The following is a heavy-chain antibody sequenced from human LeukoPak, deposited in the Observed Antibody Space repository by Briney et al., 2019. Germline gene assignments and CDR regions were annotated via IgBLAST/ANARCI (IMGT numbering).Heavy chain of an antibody. CDR1: GDTVSSNSAT. V-gene: IGHV6-1*01. Sequence: SQTLSLTCAISGDTVSSNSATRNWIRQSPSRGLEWLGRTYYRSKWYNDYAVSVKSRITINPDTSKNQFSLQLNSVTPEDTAVYYCARGSGDFGPRGIWFDPWGQGTLVTVSS. CDR3: ARGSGDFGPRGIWFDP. J-gene: IGHJ5*02. D-gene: IGHD3/OR15-3a*01. CDR2: TYYRSKWYN.